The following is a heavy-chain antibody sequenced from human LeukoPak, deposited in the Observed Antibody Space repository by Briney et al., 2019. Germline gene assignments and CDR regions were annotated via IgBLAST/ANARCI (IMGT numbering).Heavy chain of an antibody. D-gene: IGHD2-15*01. J-gene: IGHJ5*02. CDR3: ATKGSMYCSGGSCFWS. CDR2: FDPEDGET. Sequence: GASVKVSCKVSGYTLTELSMHWVRQAPGKGLEWMGGFDPEDGETIYAQKFQGRVTMTEDTSTDTAYMELSSLRSEDTAVYYCATKGSMYCSGGSCFWSWGQGTLVTVSS. V-gene: IGHV1-24*01. CDR1: GYTLTELS.